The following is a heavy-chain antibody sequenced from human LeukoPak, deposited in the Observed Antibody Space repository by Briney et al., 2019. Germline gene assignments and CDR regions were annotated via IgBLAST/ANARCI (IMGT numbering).Heavy chain of an antibody. J-gene: IGHJ4*02. D-gene: IGHD1-26*01. CDR3: AKYRLVGARGYFDY. CDR1: GFTFISCA. V-gene: IGHV3-23*01. Sequence: GGSLRLSCGASGFTFISCAMSWVRQAPGKGLEWVSTISDSGADTYYADSVRGRFTISRDNSKNTLYLGMDSLGAEDTAIYYCAKYRLVGARGYFDYWGQGILVTVSS. CDR2: ISDSGADT.